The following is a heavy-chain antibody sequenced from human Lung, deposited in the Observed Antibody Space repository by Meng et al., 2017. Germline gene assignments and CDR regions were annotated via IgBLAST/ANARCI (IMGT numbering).Heavy chain of an antibody. CDR2: INPKSGDT. D-gene: IGHD6-25*01. J-gene: IGHJ4*02. CDR3: ARDEDISAAGKLFGDY. V-gene: IGHV1-2*06. Sequence: ASVKVSCKPSGYNFPDYYIHWVRRAPGQGLEWMGRINPKSGDTHYAQKFQARVTMTGDTSTGTAYMELSGLRSDDTAMYYCARDEDISAAGKLFGDYWGQGTLVTVSS. CDR1: GYNFPDYY.